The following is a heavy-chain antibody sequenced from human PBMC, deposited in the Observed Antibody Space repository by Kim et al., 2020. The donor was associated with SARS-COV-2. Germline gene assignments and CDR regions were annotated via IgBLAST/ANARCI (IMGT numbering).Heavy chain of an antibody. CDR2: ISSSSSYI. J-gene: IGHJ6*02. D-gene: IGHD1-26*01. Sequence: GGSLRLSCAASGFTFSSYSMNWVRQAPGKGLEWVSSISSSSSYIYYADSVKGRFTISRDNAKNSLYLQMNSLRAEDTAVYYCARDGEVGAWGMDVWGQGTTVTVSS. CDR3: ARDGEVGAWGMDV. CDR1: GFTFSSYS. V-gene: IGHV3-21*01.